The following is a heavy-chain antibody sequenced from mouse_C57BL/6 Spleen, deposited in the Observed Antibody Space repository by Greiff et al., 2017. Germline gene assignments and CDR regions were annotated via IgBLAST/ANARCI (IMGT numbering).Heavy chain of an antibody. CDR2: IWSGGST. CDR3: ARGQGDGNWYFDV. Sequence: VQLQESGPGLVQPSQSLSITCTVSGFSLTSYGVHWVRQSPGKGLEWLGVIWSGGSTDYNAAFISRLSISKDNSKSQVFFKMNSLQADDTAIYYCARGQGDGNWYFDVWGTGTTVTVSS. J-gene: IGHJ1*03. D-gene: IGHD2-1*01. CDR1: GFSLTSYG. V-gene: IGHV2-2*01.